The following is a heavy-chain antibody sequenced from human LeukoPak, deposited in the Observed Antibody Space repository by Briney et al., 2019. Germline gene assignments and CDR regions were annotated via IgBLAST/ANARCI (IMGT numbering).Heavy chain of an antibody. CDR2: ISSSGSTI. J-gene: IGHJ6*03. V-gene: IGHV3-11*01. CDR1: GFTFSDYY. CDR3: ARLVVVAATGGYYMDV. D-gene: IGHD2-15*01. Sequence: GGSPRLSCAASGFTFSDYYMSWIRQAPGKGLEWVSYISSSGSTIYYAGSVKGRFTISRDNAKNSLHLQMNSLRAEDTAVYYCARLVVVAATGGYYMDVWGKGTTVTVSS.